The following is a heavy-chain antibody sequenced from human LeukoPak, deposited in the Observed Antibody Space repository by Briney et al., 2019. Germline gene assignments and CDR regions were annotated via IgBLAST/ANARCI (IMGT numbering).Heavy chain of an antibody. CDR1: GFTFSSYA. CDR2: ISYDGSNK. Sequence: GGSLRLSCGASGFTFSSYAMHWVRQAPGKGLEWVAVISYDGSNKYYADSVKGRFTISRDNSKNTLYLQMNSLRAEDTAVYYCARERTAAADYWGQGTLVTVSS. J-gene: IGHJ4*02. V-gene: IGHV3-30*04. CDR3: ARERTAAADY. D-gene: IGHD6-13*01.